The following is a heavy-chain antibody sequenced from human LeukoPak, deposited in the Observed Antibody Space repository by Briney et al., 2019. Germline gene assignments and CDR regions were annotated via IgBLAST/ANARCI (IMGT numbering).Heavy chain of an antibody. J-gene: IGHJ4*02. Sequence: GGSLRLSCAASGFTLSSYSMNWVRQAPGKGLEWVSFISSSSSYIYYADSLKGRFTISRDNANNSVFLQMNNLRAEDSAIYYCARGARGAYYFDYWGQGSLVTVSS. V-gene: IGHV3-21*04. CDR1: GFTLSSYS. D-gene: IGHD3-10*01. CDR3: ARGARGAYYFDY. CDR2: ISSSSSYI.